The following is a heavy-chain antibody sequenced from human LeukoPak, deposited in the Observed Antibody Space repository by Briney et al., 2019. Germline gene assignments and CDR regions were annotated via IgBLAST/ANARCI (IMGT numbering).Heavy chain of an antibody. CDR2: IYYSGST. CDR1: GGSISSYY. J-gene: IGHJ4*02. Sequence: PSETLSLTCTVSGGSISSYYWSWIRQPPGKGLEWIGYIYYSGSTNYNPSLKSRVTISVDTSKNQFSLKLSSVTAADTAVYYCARLYGGLGGYFDYWGQGTLVTVSS. D-gene: IGHD4-23*01. CDR3: ARLYGGLGGYFDY. V-gene: IGHV4-59*08.